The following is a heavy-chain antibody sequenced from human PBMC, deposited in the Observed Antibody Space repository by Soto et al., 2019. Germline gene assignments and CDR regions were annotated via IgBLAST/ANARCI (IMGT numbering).Heavy chain of an antibody. CDR3: WSLPRTAGDDSFDH. J-gene: IGHJ4*02. V-gene: IGHV3-23*01. Sequence: EVQLLESGGGLVQPGGSLRLSCEASGFTFSNFDMSWVRQAPGKGLEWVSGINHDGAVTFYPDSLKGRFTISRDNSKNTLYLQMNRLRAEDTALYYCWSLPRTAGDDSFDHWGQGTLVTVSS. CDR1: GFTFSNFD. CDR2: INHDGAVT. D-gene: IGHD6-13*01.